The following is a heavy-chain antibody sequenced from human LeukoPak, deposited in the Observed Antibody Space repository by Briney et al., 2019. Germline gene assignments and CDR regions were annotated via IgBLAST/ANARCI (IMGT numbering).Heavy chain of an antibody. V-gene: IGHV4-39*07. CDR3: ARVVGALDAFDI. J-gene: IGHJ3*02. Sequence: PSETLSLTCTVSGDSISSSSYYWGWIRQPPGKGLEWIGSIYHSGSTNYNPSLKSRVTISVDTSKNQFSLKLSSVTAADTAVYYCARVVGALDAFDIWGQGTMVTVSS. D-gene: IGHD1-26*01. CDR1: GDSISSSSYY. CDR2: IYHSGST.